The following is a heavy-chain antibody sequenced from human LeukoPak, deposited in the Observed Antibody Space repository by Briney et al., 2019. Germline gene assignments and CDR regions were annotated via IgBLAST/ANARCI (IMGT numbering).Heavy chain of an antibody. J-gene: IGHJ5*02. CDR2: INHSGST. D-gene: IGHD6-13*01. CDR3: ARGTTAGYSSSWYSWFDP. Sequence: SETLSLTCAVYGGSFSGYYWSWIRQPPGKGLEWIGEINHSGSTNYKPSLKSRVTISVDTSKNQFSPKLSSVTAADTAVYYCARGTTAGYSSSWYSWFDPWGQGTLVTVSS. CDR1: GGSFSGYY. V-gene: IGHV4-34*01.